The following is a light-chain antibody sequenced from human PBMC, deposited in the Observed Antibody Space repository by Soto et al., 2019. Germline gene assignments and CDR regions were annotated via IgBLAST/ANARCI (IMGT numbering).Light chain of an antibody. CDR3: CSYAGTYTFV. CDR2: DVS. Sequence: QSALTQPRSVSGSPGQSVTISCTGTSSDVGGYSYVSWYQQHPGKAPKVMIYDVSKRPSGVRDRFSGSKSGNTASLTISGLQAEDEADYYCCSYAGTYTFVFGSGTKLTVL. J-gene: IGLJ1*01. CDR1: SSDVGGYSY. V-gene: IGLV2-11*01.